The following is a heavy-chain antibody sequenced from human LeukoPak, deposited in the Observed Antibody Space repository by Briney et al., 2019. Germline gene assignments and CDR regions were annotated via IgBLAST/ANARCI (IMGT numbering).Heavy chain of an antibody. V-gene: IGHV3-21*01. Sequence: GGSLRLSCAASGFTFSSYSINWVRQAPGKELEWVSSMSSSSSYIYYADSVKGRFTISRDNAKNSLYLQMNSLRAEDTAVYYCASLDYYDSSGYYLPFDYWGQGTLVTVSS. J-gene: IGHJ4*02. CDR3: ASLDYYDSSGYYLPFDY. D-gene: IGHD3-22*01. CDR2: MSSSSSYI. CDR1: GFTFSSYS.